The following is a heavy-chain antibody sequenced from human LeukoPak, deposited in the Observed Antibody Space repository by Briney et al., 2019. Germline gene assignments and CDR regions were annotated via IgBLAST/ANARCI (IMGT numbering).Heavy chain of an antibody. CDR2: INPKNGDS. CDR1: GYPFTTYY. D-gene: IGHD4-17*01. J-gene: IGHJ4*02. Sequence: ASVKVSCKASGYPFTTYYIRWVRQAPGQGFEWMGCINPKNGDSKYAQKFQGRVTMTRATSIATAYMEVSRLTSDDTAVYFCARAGYDYGDSSDFWGQGTLVTVSS. CDR3: ARAGYDYGDSSDF. V-gene: IGHV1-2*02.